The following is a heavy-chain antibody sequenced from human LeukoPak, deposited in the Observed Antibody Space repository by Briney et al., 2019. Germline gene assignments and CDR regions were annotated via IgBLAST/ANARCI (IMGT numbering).Heavy chain of an antibody. V-gene: IGHV4-59*08. CDR3: ARHGSDWYEYFQH. Sequence: PSETLSLTCTVSGGSISSHYCSWIRQPPGKGLEWIGYIYYSGSTNYNPSLKSRVTISEDTSKNQFSLKLSSVTAAGTAVYFCARHGSDWYEYFQHWGQGTLVTVSS. J-gene: IGHJ1*01. D-gene: IGHD6-19*01. CDR1: GGSISSHY. CDR2: IYYSGST.